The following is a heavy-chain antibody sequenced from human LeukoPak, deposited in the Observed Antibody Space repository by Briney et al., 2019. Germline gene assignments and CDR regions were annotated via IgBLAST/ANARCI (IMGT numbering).Heavy chain of an antibody. CDR3: ARGPHYYGSGSYYDYFDY. Sequence: PLETLSLTCAVYGGSFSGYYWSWIRQPPGKGLEWIGEINHSGSTNYNPSLKSRVTISVDTSKNQFSLKLSSVTAADTAVYYCARGPHYYGSGSYYDYFDYWGQGTLVTVSS. D-gene: IGHD3-10*01. J-gene: IGHJ4*02. CDR2: INHSGST. V-gene: IGHV4-34*01. CDR1: GGSFSGYY.